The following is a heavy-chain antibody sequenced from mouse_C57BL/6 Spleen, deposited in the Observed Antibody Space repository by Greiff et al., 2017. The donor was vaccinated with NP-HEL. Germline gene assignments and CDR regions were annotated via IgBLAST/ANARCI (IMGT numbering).Heavy chain of an antibody. CDR1: GYTFTSYW. D-gene: IGHD5-1*01. V-gene: IGHV1-50*01. Sequence: QVQLQQPGAELVKPGASVKLSCKASGYTFTSYWMQWVNQRPGQGLEWIGEIDPSDSYINYNQKFKGKATLTVDTSSSTAYMQPSSLTSEDSAVYYCARGEYGFAYWGQGTLVTVSA. CDR3: ARGEYGFAY. CDR2: IDPSDSYI. J-gene: IGHJ3*01.